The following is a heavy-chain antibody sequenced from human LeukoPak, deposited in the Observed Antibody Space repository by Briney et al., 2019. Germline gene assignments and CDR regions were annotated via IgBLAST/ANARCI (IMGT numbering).Heavy chain of an antibody. CDR1: GGSISSYY. Sequence: PSETLSLTCTVSGGSISSYYWSWIRQPPGKGLEWIGYIYYSGSTNYNPSLKSRVTISVDTSKNQFSLKLSSVTAADTAVYYCARHPDIVVVPAAIYFDYWGQGTLVTVSS. V-gene: IGHV4-59*08. CDR2: IYYSGST. J-gene: IGHJ4*02. CDR3: ARHPDIVVVPAAIYFDY. D-gene: IGHD2-2*01.